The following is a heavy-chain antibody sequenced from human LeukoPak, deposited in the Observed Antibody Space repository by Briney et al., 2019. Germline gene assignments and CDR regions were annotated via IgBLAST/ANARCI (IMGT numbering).Heavy chain of an antibody. CDR3: AKEAVLLWFGEPYFDY. Sequence: PGRSLRLSCAASGSTFSSYGMHRVRQAPGKGLEWVAVISYDGSNKYYADSVKGRFTISRDNSKNTLYLQMNSLRAEDTAVYYCAKEAVLLWFGEPYFDYWGQGTLVTVSS. CDR2: ISYDGSNK. V-gene: IGHV3-30*18. CDR1: GSTFSSYG. J-gene: IGHJ4*02. D-gene: IGHD3-10*01.